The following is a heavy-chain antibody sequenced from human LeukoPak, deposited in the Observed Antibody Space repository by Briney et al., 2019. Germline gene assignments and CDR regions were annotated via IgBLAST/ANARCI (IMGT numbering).Heavy chain of an antibody. CDR2: ISGSGGST. J-gene: IGHJ4*02. CDR3: ARVIPLRSADY. CDR1: GFTFSSYA. V-gene: IGHV3-23*01. D-gene: IGHD3-16*01. Sequence: GGSLRLSCAASGFTFSSYAMSWVRQAPGKGLEWVSAISGSGGSTYYADSVKGRFTISRDNAKNSLYLQMNSLRAEDTAVYYCARVIPLRSADYWGQGTLVTVSS.